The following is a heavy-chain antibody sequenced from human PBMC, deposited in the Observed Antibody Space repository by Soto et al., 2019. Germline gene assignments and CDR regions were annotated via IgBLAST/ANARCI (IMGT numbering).Heavy chain of an antibody. Sequence: SETLSVTCTVAGGSISSGDYYWSWIRQPPGKGLEWIGSIYYSGSTYYNPSLKSRVTISVDTSKNQFSLKLNSVTAADTVVYYCASRHSSPYFDYWGQGTLVTVSS. CDR1: GGSISSGDYY. V-gene: IGHV4-30-4*01. CDR2: IYYSGST. CDR3: ASRHSSPYFDY. D-gene: IGHD6-13*01. J-gene: IGHJ4*02.